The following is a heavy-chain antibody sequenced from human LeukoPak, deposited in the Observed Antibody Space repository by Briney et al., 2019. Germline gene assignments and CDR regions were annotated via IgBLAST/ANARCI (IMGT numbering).Heavy chain of an antibody. V-gene: IGHV4-34*01. CDR3: ARRIQLWFYFDY. CDR1: GGSFSGYY. D-gene: IGHD5-18*01. Sequence: SETLSLTCAVYGGSFSGYYWSWIRQPQGKGLEWIGEINHSGSTNYNPSLKSRVTTSVDTSKNQFSLKLSSVTAADTAVYYCARRIQLWFYFDYWGQGTLVTVSS. CDR2: INHSGST. J-gene: IGHJ4*02.